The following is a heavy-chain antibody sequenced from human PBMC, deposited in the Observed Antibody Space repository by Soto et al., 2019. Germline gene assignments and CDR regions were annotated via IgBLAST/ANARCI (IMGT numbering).Heavy chain of an antibody. Sequence: PGGYLKPYCQGSGSSFTTSWIGWARPMPGKGLEWIGAIYPGHSDTRYSPSFQGQVTISADKSISTAYLQWSSLKASDTAMYYCARHVRNYYAMDVWGQGTTVTVS. J-gene: IGHJ6*02. CDR2: IYPGHSDT. CDR1: GSSFTTSW. V-gene: IGHV5-51*01. CDR3: ARHVRNYYAMDV.